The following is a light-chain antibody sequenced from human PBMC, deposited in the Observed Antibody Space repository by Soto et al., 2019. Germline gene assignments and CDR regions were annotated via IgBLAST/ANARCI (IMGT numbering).Light chain of an antibody. J-gene: IGKJ1*01. CDR1: QGTGKS. Sequence: DIQMTQSPSSLSASVGDRVTITCRASQGTGKSLAWYQHKPGKVPKLLIYAASTLQSGVPSRFSGSGSGTDFTLTISSLQPEDVATYYCQRYDIAPWTFGQGTKVAIK. CDR2: AAS. CDR3: QRYDIAPWT. V-gene: IGKV1-27*01.